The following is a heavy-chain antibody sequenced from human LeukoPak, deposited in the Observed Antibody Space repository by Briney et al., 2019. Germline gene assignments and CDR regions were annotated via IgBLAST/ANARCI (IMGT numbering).Heavy chain of an antibody. V-gene: IGHV4-39*01. J-gene: IGHJ4*02. CDR2: IYYSGST. D-gene: IGHD2-2*01. CDR1: GGSISSSSYY. CDR3: AAVVVPAALGSTFDY. Sequence: SETLSLTCTVSGGSISSSSYYWGWIRQPPGKGLEWIGSIYYSGSTYYNPSLKSRVTISADTSKNQFSLKLSSVTAADTAVYYCAAVVVPAALGSTFDYWGQGTLVTVSS.